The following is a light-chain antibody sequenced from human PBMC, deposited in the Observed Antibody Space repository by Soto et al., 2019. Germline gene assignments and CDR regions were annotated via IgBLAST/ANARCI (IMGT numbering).Light chain of an antibody. CDR3: QQYNSYSPLT. V-gene: IGKV1-5*01. J-gene: IGKJ4*01. CDR2: DAS. Sequence: IPFTPFPSFLSASVRDRVTLPFRASQSISSWLAWYQQKPGKAPKLLIYDASSLESGVPSRFSGSGSGTEFTLTISSLQPDDFATYYCQQYNSYSPLTFGGGTKVDIK. CDR1: QSISSW.